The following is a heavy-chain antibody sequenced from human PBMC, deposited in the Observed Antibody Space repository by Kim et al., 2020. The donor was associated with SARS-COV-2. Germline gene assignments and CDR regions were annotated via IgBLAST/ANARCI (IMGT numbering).Heavy chain of an antibody. Sequence: SETLSLTCTVSGGSISSYYWSWIRQPPGKGLEWIGYIYYSVSTNYNPSLKSRDTISVDTSKNQFSLKLSSVAAADTAVYYCARDLYSSGGDWFDPWGQGTLVTVSS. CDR1: GGSISSYY. CDR2: IYYSVST. D-gene: IGHD3-10*01. CDR3: ARDLYSSGGDWFDP. J-gene: IGHJ5*02. V-gene: IGHV4-59*01.